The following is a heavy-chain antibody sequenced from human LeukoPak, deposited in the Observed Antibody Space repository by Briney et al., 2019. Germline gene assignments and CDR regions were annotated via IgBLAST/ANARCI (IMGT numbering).Heavy chain of an antibody. CDR1: GGTFSSYA. J-gene: IGHJ2*01. CDR3: ARVRYGGNPRWYFDL. V-gene: IGHV1-69*13. D-gene: IGHD4-23*01. Sequence: SVKVSCKASGGTFSSYAISWVRQAPGQGLEWMGGIIPIFGTANYAQKFQGRVTITADESTSTAYMELSSLRYEDTAVYYCARVRYGGNPRWYFDLWGRGTLVTVSS. CDR2: IIPIFGTA.